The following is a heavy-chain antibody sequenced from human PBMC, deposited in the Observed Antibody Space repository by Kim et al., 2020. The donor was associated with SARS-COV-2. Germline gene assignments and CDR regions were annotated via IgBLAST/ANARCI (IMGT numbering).Heavy chain of an antibody. CDR2: IKSKTDGGTT. D-gene: IGHD6-19*01. V-gene: IGHV3-15*01. CDR3: TTVALYSSGWSSWFSDQALIDY. CDR1: GFTFSNAW. Sequence: GGSLRLSCAASGFTFSNAWMSWVRQAPGKGLEWVGRIKSKTDGGTTDYAAPVKGRFTISRDDSKNTLYLQMNSLKTEDTAVYYCTTVALYSSGWSSWFSDQALIDYWGQGTLVTVSS. J-gene: IGHJ4*02.